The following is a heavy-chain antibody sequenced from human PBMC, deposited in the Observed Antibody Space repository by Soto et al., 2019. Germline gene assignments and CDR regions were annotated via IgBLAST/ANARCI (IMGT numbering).Heavy chain of an antibody. Sequence: QVQLVQSGAEVKKPGASVKVSCKASGYTFTSYGISWVRQAPGQGLEWMGWISAYNGNTNYAQKLQGRVTMTTDTSTSTAYMELRSLRSDDTAVYYCARESPPTPDSYNWNDVALMDYWGQGTLVTVSS. V-gene: IGHV1-18*01. D-gene: IGHD1-20*01. CDR1: GYTFTSYG. CDR2: ISAYNGNT. CDR3: ARESPPTPDSYNWNDVALMDY. J-gene: IGHJ4*02.